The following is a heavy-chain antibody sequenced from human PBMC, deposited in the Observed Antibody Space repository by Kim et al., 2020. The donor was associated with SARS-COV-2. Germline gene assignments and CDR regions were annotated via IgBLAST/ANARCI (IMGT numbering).Heavy chain of an antibody. D-gene: IGHD3-10*01. J-gene: IGHJ4*02. CDR3: ARESSDFVLLWFGESPYYFDY. Sequence: SETLSLTCTVSGGSISSGSYYWSWIRQPAGKGLEWIGRIYTSGSTNYNPSLKSRVTISVDTSKNQFSLKLSSVTAADTAVYYCARESSDFVLLWFGESPYYFDYWGQGTLVTVSS. V-gene: IGHV4-61*02. CDR1: GGSISSGSYY. CDR2: IYTSGST.